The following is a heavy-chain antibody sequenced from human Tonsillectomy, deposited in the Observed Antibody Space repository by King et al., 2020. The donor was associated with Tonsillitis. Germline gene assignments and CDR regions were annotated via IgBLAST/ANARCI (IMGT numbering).Heavy chain of an antibody. CDR2: ISSSSSYI. CDR3: ARGGEGGSSSYVDY. D-gene: IGHD6-6*01. Sequence: DVQLVESGGGLVKPGGSLRLSCAASGFTFSSYSMNWVRQAPGKGLEWVSSISSSSSYIYYADSMKGRFTISRDNAKNSLYRQMNRLRAEDTAVYYCARGGEGGSSSYVDYWGQGTLVTVSS. V-gene: IGHV3-21*01. J-gene: IGHJ4*02. CDR1: GFTFSSYS.